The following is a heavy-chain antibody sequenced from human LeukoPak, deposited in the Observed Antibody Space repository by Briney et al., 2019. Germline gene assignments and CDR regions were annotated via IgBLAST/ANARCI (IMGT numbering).Heavy chain of an antibody. J-gene: IGHJ5*02. CDR3: ARDQIAAGLNWFDP. Sequence: ASVKVSCKASGYTFTSYGTSWVRQAPGQGLEWMGWISAYNGNTNYAQKLQGRATMTTDTSTSTAYMELRSLRSDDTAVYYCARDQIAAGLNWFDPWGQGTLVTVSS. CDR2: ISAYNGNT. D-gene: IGHD6-13*01. V-gene: IGHV1-18*01. CDR1: GYTFTSYG.